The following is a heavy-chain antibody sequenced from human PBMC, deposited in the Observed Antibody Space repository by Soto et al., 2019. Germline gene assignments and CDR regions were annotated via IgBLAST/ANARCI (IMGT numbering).Heavy chain of an antibody. CDR3: AKKGSATVSSRVNY. Sequence: GGSLRLSCEASGFAFSSYAMTWVRQAPGKGLEWVSSIGDTGADTFYAESVKGRFIISRDNSKSTISLQMNDLRAEDTAVYYCAKKGSATVSSRVNYWGQGTLVTVSS. D-gene: IGHD4-4*01. CDR2: IGDTGADT. CDR1: GFAFSSYA. J-gene: IGHJ4*02. V-gene: IGHV3-23*01.